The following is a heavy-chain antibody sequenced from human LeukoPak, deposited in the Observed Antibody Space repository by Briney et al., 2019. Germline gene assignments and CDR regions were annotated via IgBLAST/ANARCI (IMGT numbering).Heavy chain of an antibody. V-gene: IGHV3-30*02. CDR1: GFTFSSYG. CDR2: IQYDGSNK. J-gene: IGHJ4*02. D-gene: IGHD3-10*01. CDR3: AKDYYADY. Sequence: GGSLRLSCAASGFTFSSYGMHWVRQAPGKGLEWVAFIQYDGSNKYSADSVKGRFTISRDNSKNTLYLQMNSLRAEDTAVYYCAKDYYADYWGQGTLVTVSS.